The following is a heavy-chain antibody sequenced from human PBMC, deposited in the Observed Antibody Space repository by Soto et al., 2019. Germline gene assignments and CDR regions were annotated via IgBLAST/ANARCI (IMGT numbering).Heavy chain of an antibody. CDR3: ASRGSDYFDY. J-gene: IGHJ4*02. D-gene: IGHD6-19*01. CDR1: GGSISSGGFS. Sequence: QLQLQESGSRLVKASQTLSLTCAVSGGSISSGGFSCNWIRQPPGKGLEWIGYIYHSGSTYFNPSLKSRVTMSVDRSTNQFSLKLSSVTAADTAVYYCASRGSDYFDYWGQGTPVTVSS. V-gene: IGHV4-30-2*01. CDR2: IYHSGST.